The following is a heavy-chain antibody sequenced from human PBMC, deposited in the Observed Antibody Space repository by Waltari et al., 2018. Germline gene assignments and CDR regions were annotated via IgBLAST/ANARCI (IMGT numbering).Heavy chain of an antibody. J-gene: IGHJ4*02. CDR3: ARGYYDSSPYPL. CDR1: GFTFSSYW. CDR2: RKEDGSEK. Sequence: EVQLVESGGGLVQPGGSLRLSCAASGFTFSSYWMSWVRQAPGEGRGGVANRKEDGSEKYYVDSGKGRFTISRDNAKNSLYLQMNSLRAEDTAVYYCARGYYDSSPYPLWGQGTLVTVSS. V-gene: IGHV3-7*01. D-gene: IGHD3-22*01.